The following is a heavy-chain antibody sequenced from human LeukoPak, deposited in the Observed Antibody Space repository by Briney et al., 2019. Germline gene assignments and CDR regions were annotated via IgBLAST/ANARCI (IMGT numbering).Heavy chain of an antibody. V-gene: IGHV4-34*01. D-gene: IGHD6-6*01. CDR1: GGSFSGYY. CDR3: ARGSLAARLGD. J-gene: IGHJ4*02. CDR2: IYPSGSP. Sequence: SETLSLTCAVYGGSFSGYYWSWIRQPPGKGLEWIGEIYPSGSPYYNPSLKSRVTMSVDTSNNHFSLKLNSVTAADTAVYYCARGSLAARLGDWGQGTLVTVSS.